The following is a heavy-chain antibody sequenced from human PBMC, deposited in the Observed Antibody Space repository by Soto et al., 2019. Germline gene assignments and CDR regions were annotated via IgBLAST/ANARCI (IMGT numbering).Heavy chain of an antibody. V-gene: IGHV5-51*01. D-gene: IGHD1-26*01. CDR1: GYSFTSYW. J-gene: IGHJ6*02. CDR2: IYPGYSDT. Sequence: GESLKISCKGSGYSFTSYWIGWVRQMPGKGLEWMGIIYPGYSDTRYSPSFQGQVTISADKSISTAYLQWSSLEASDTAMYYCARDLGSYYGGGYYYGMDVWGQGTTVTVSS. CDR3: ARDLGSYYGGGYYYGMDV.